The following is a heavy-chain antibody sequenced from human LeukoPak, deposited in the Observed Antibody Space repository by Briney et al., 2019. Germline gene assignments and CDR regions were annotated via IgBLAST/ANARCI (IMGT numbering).Heavy chain of an antibody. J-gene: IGHJ5*02. V-gene: IGHV3-23*01. D-gene: IGHD6-13*01. CDR2: ISGSGGST. Sequence: PGGSLRLSCAASGFTFSSYAMCWVRQAPGKGLEGVSAISGSGGSTYYADSVKGRFTISRDNSKNTLYLQMNSLRAEDTAVYYCARNNGAAAGISNWFDPWGQGTLVTVSS. CDR1: GFTFSSYA. CDR3: ARNNGAAAGISNWFDP.